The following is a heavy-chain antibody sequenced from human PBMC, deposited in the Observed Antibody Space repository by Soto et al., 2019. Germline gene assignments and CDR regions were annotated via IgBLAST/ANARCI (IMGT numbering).Heavy chain of an antibody. Sequence: PSETLSLTCTVSGGAISSSKWWSWVRQPPGKGLEWIGEICQSGSTNYNPSLESRVRMSVDKSRNQFSLKLTSVSAADTAVYYCARASATIAAAAIFDYWGQGTLVTVSS. D-gene: IGHD6-13*01. CDR2: ICQSGST. CDR3: ARASATIAAAAIFDY. J-gene: IGHJ4*02. CDR1: GGAISSSKW. V-gene: IGHV4-4*02.